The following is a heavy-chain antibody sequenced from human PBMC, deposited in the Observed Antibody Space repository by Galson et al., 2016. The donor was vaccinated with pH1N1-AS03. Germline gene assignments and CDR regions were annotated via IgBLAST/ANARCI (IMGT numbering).Heavy chain of an antibody. CDR2: IQNDGVSV. V-gene: IGHV3-30*02. D-gene: IGHD5/OR15-5a*01. CDR3: ATDGSHRDIES. CDR1: GFNFKTYG. Sequence: SLRLSCAASGFNFKTYGMHWVRQAPGKGLEWVAFIQNDGVSVHYADSVRGRFTISREDSKNTLFLQMNSLRAEDTAIYYCATDGSHRDIESWGRGTLVTVSS. J-gene: IGHJ4*02.